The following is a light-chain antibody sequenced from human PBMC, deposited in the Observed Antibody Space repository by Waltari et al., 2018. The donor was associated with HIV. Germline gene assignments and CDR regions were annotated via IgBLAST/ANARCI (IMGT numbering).Light chain of an antibody. Sequence: EIVLTQSPGTLSLSPGERATLSCRASESVSSSYLAWYQQKPGQAPRLLIYGASTRATDIPDRFSGSGSGTDFTLTISRLEPEDFAVYVCQLYSASITFGQGTRLEIK. V-gene: IGKV3-20*01. CDR3: QLYSASIT. J-gene: IGKJ5*01. CDR2: GAS. CDR1: ESVSSSY.